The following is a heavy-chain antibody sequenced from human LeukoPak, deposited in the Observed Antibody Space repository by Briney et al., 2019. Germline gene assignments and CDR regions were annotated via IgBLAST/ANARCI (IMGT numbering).Heavy chain of an antibody. CDR2: INPNSGDT. J-gene: IGHJ2*01. CDR3: ARSTITVTAAGHFDL. Sequence: GASVKVPCKSSGYTFTDYYVHWVRQAPGQGLEWMGRINPNSGDTNYAQNFQGRVTMSRDTSISTAYLELNRLIFDDTAVFYCARSTITVTAAGHFDLWGRGTLVTVSS. V-gene: IGHV1-2*06. D-gene: IGHD6-13*01. CDR1: GYTFTDYY.